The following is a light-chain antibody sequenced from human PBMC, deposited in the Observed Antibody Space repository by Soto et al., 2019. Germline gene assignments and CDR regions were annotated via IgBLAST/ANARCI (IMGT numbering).Light chain of an antibody. V-gene: IGLV2-11*01. CDR2: DVS. CDR3: CSYAGSYTDV. CDR1: DVGGYDY. J-gene: IGLJ1*01. Sequence: QSVLTQPRSVSGSPGQSVTISCSDVGGYDYVSWYQQHPGKAPKLMIYDVSERPSGVPDRFSGSKSGNTASLTISGLQADDEADYYCCSYAGSYTDVFGTGTKVTVL.